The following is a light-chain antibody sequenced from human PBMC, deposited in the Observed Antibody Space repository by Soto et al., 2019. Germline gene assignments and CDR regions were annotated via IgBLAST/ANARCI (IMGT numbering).Light chain of an antibody. CDR2: HAS. CDR1: QSISNW. J-gene: IGKJ1*01. V-gene: IGKV1-5*01. CDR3: QQYNSYS. Sequence: DIQISQSPSTLPASVGDRVTITCRASQSISNWLALYQQKPGTAPKVLIYHASNLQSGAPSRFSGSGSGTEFTLTISSLQPDDFATYYCQQYNSYSFGQGTKVDIK.